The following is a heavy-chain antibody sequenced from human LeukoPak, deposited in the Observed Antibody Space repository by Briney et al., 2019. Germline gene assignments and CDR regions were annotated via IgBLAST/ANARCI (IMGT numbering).Heavy chain of an antibody. Sequence: ASVKVSCKASGYTFTSYGISWVRQPPGQGLERMGWISAYNGNTNYVKKFQGRVTMTTDTSTSTAYMELRSLRSDDTAVYYCARDVYYDSSGYYYTPVIDYYYGMDVWGQGTTDTVSS. CDR3: ARDVYYDSSGYYYTPVIDYYYGMDV. V-gene: IGHV1-18*01. D-gene: IGHD3-22*01. J-gene: IGHJ6*02. CDR1: GYTFTSYG. CDR2: ISAYNGNT.